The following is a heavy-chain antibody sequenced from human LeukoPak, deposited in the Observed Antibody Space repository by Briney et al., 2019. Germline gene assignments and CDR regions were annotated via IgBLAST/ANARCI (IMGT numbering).Heavy chain of an antibody. D-gene: IGHD3-22*01. J-gene: IGHJ5*02. V-gene: IGHV3-53*01. Sequence: GGSLRLSCAASGFTVSSNYMRWVRQAPGKGLEWVSVIYSGGSTYYADSVKGRFTISRDNSKNTLYLQMNSLRAEDTAVYYCAREQRYYYDSSGTPAWGQGTLVTVSS. CDR3: AREQRYYYDSSGTPA. CDR1: GFTVSSNY. CDR2: IYSGGST.